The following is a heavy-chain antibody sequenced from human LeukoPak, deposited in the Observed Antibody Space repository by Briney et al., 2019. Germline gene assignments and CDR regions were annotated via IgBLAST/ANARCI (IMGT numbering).Heavy chain of an antibody. CDR2: INPNSGGT. Sequence: ASVKVSCKASGYIFTSYGITWVRQAPGQGLEWMGWINPNSGGTNYAQKFQGRVTMTRDTSISTAYMELSRLRSDDTAVYYCARDAYTKGMCDYWGQGTLVTVSS. J-gene: IGHJ4*02. V-gene: IGHV1-2*02. CDR3: ARDAYTKGMCDY. D-gene: IGHD3-10*01. CDR1: GYIFTSYG.